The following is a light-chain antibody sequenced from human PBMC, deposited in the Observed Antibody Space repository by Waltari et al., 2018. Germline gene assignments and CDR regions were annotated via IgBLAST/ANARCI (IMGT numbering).Light chain of an antibody. V-gene: IGLV7-46*01. CDR2: DTD. CDR3: LLSFYDIRA. Sequence: GTVTLTCGSSTGAVTSTHHPYWFLQKPGQVPRTLIYDTDNKHSWTPARFSGSLLGGKAALTLSGAQPEDEAVYYCLLSFYDIRAFGGGTKLTVL. CDR1: TGAVTSTHH. J-gene: IGLJ3*02.